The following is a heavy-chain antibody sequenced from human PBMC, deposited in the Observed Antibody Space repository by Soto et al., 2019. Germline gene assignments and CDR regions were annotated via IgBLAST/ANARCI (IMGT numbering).Heavy chain of an antibody. V-gene: IGHV3-74*01. D-gene: IGHD6-19*01. CDR2: INSDGSTT. J-gene: IGHJ4*02. CDR1: GFTFSTHW. Sequence: PGASLRLSCAASGFTFSTHWMHCVRQAPGKGLVWFSRINSDGSTTSYADSVRGRITISRDNAKNTVYLQMNSLRPEDTAVYYCARDPSGWSFDGSLDYWGQGTLVTVSS. CDR3: ARDPSGWSFDGSLDY.